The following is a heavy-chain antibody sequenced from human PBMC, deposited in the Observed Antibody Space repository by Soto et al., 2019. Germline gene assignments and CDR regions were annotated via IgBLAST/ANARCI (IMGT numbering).Heavy chain of an antibody. J-gene: IGHJ4*02. CDR3: AKARLYNSPFDN. CDR1: GFTFINYA. V-gene: IGHV3-23*01. D-gene: IGHD3-16*01. Sequence: EVQLLESGGGLVQPGGSLRLSCATSGFTFINYAMAWVRQAPGKGLEWVSIISGEGSSTHYADFVKGRFIISRDSSPNTLYLPMGSLRAEDTAVYYCAKARLYNSPFDNWGQGTVVSVSS. CDR2: ISGEGSST.